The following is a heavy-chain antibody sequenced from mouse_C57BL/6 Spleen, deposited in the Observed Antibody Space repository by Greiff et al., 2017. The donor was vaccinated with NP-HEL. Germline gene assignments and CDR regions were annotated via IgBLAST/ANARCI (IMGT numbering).Heavy chain of an antibody. CDR2: IYPGSGST. V-gene: IGHV1-55*01. CDR1: GYTFTSYW. J-gene: IGHJ1*03. D-gene: IGHD1-1*01. Sequence: QVQLQQPGAELVKPGASVKMSCKASGYTFTSYWITWVKQRPGQGLEWIGDIYPGSGSTNYNEKFKSKATLTVDTSSSTAYMQLSSLTSEDSAVYYCARYYGSIWYFDVWGTGTTVTVSS. CDR3: ARYYGSIWYFDV.